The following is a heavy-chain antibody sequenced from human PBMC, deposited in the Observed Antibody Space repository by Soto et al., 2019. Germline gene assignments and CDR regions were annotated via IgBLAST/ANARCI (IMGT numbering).Heavy chain of an antibody. J-gene: IGHJ4*02. CDR3: ARALYYYDNSGLAY. CDR1: GYTFTSYG. D-gene: IGHD3-22*01. Sequence: QVRLEQSGPEVKKTGASVKVSCKASGYTFTSYGISWVRHAPGQGLEWMGWINIYSGDANYAQRFQDRVTMIRDTSTNTVYMEMRSLRSDDTAVYYCARALYYYDNSGLAYWGQGTLVTVSS. V-gene: IGHV1-18*01. CDR2: INIYSGDA.